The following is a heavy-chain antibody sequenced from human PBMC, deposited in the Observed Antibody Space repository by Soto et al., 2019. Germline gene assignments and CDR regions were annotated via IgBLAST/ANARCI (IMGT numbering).Heavy chain of an antibody. Sequence: QVLLIQSGVEVRKPGASVTVSCKASGYRFTSYTIGWVRQALGQGREWLGWINVYNGNTIYADKFQGRVTMTTDTYTNTTYLELTSLKYADTDMYYCARDLGGDYYDYWGQGTLVTVSS. CDR1: GYRFTSYT. J-gene: IGHJ4*02. CDR3: ARDLGGDYYDY. D-gene: IGHD4-17*01. CDR2: INVYNGNT. V-gene: IGHV1-18*01.